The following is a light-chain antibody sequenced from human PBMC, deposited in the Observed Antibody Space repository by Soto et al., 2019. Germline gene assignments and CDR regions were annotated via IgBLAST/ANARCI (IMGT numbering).Light chain of an antibody. J-gene: IGKJ3*01. Sequence: EVVLTQSPGTLSLSPGERATLSCRASQGVTTAYLAWYQHKPGQAPRLLIYGASNRATGIPDRFSGSGSGTDVTLTISRLEPDDLAVYSGQQSGDSPLFTFGHGTKVDRK. CDR2: GAS. V-gene: IGKV3-20*01. CDR3: QQSGDSPLFT. CDR1: QGVTTAY.